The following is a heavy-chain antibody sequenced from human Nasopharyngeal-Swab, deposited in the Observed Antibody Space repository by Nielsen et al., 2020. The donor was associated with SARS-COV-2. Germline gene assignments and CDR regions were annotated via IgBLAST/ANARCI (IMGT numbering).Heavy chain of an antibody. CDR1: GFTFSSYA. J-gene: IGHJ6*02. Sequence: GESLKISCAASGFTFSSYAMSWVRQAPGKGPEWVSAISGSGGSTYYADSVKGRFTISRDNPKNTLYLQMNSLRAEDTAVYYCARDLQDYGMDVWGQGTTVTVSS. CDR3: ARDLQDYGMDV. V-gene: IGHV3-23*01. D-gene: IGHD3-3*01. CDR2: ISGSGGST.